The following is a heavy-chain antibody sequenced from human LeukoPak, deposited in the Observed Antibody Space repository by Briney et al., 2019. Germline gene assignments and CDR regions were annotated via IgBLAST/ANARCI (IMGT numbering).Heavy chain of an antibody. CDR2: IKSDGIST. Sequence: GGSLRLSCAASGFTFSGYWMHWVRQAPGKGLVWVARIKSDGISTTYADSVKGRFTISRDNANNTLYLQMNSLRAEDTSVYYCARSPGILGTNYFDYWGQGTLVTVSS. J-gene: IGHJ4*02. V-gene: IGHV3-74*03. CDR1: GFTFSGYW. D-gene: IGHD1-26*01. CDR3: ARSPGILGTNYFDY.